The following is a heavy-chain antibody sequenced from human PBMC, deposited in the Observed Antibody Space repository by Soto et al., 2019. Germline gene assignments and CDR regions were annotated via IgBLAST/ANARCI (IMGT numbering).Heavy chain of an antibody. D-gene: IGHD1-7*01. Sequence: EVQLLESGGGLVQPGGSLRLSCAASGFTFNRYAMGWVRQAPGKGLEWISAIIAGGDTTYFADSVRGRFTISRDNSKNTLYLQMNSLRAEVTAVYFCAKAHGNLVNPDFDEWGQGALVTVSS. CDR2: IIAGGDTT. J-gene: IGHJ4*02. CDR3: AKAHGNLVNPDFDE. V-gene: IGHV3-23*01. CDR1: GFTFNRYA.